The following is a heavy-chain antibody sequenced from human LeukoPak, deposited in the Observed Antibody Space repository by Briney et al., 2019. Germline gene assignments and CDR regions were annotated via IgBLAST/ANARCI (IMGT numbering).Heavy chain of an antibody. Sequence: SETLSLTCTVSGGSISSSSYYWGWIRQPPGKGLEWIGSIYYSVSTYYNPSLKNRVTISVDKSKNQFSLKMSSVTAADTAVYYCARHVPYYDFWSGYFFDYWGQGTLVTVSS. CDR1: GGSISSSSYY. V-gene: IGHV4-39*01. CDR2: IYYSVST. D-gene: IGHD3-3*01. CDR3: ARHVPYYDFWSGYFFDY. J-gene: IGHJ4*02.